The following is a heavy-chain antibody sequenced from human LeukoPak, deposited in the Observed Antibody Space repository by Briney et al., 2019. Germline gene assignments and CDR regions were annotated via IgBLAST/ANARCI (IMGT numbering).Heavy chain of an antibody. CDR3: ARSARVQLWLQDYYYYYMDV. D-gene: IGHD5-18*01. Sequence: GASVKVSCKASGYTFTSYGISWVRQAPGQGLEWMGWISAYNGNTNYAQKLQGRVTMTTDTSTSTAYMELRSLRSDDTAVYYCARSARVQLWLQDYYYYYMDVWGKGTTVTVSS. V-gene: IGHV1-18*01. CDR2: ISAYNGNT. CDR1: GYTFTSYG. J-gene: IGHJ6*03.